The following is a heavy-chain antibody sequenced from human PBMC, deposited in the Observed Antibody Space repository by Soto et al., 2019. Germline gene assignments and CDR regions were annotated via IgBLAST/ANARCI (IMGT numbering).Heavy chain of an antibody. D-gene: IGHD6-13*01. CDR1: GGSINDYY. CDR3: AKRFQERIGIAAAGTFDY. Sequence: SETLSLTCTVSGGSINDYYWSWIRQPPGKGLEWIGQIFYTGSTNYNPSLKSRVTISVDRSKNQFSLRLRSVTAADTAVYYCAKRFQERIGIAAAGTFDYWGQGTLVTVSS. CDR2: IFYTGST. J-gene: IGHJ4*02. V-gene: IGHV4-59*08.